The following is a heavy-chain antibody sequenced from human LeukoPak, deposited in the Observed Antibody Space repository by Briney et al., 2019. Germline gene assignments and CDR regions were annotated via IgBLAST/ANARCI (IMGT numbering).Heavy chain of an antibody. D-gene: IGHD6-13*01. J-gene: IGHJ4*02. CDR1: GFTFSSYA. CDR3: AKAPMEDSWYLHFDY. Sequence: GGSLRLSCAASGFTFSSYAMHWVRQAPGKGLEWVAVISYDGSNKYYADSVKGRFTISRDNSKNTLYLQMNSLRAEDTAVYYCAKAPMEDSWYLHFDYWGQGTLVTVSS. V-gene: IGHV3-30-3*01. CDR2: ISYDGSNK.